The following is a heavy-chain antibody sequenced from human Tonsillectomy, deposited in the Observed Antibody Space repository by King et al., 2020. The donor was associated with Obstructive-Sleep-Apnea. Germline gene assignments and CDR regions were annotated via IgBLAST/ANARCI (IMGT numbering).Heavy chain of an antibody. V-gene: IGHV4-39*07. J-gene: IGHJ6*02. CDR1: GGSISSSSYY. Sequence: LQLQESGPGLAKPSETLSLTCTVSGGSISSSSYYWGWIRQPPGKGLEWIGSIYYSGSTYSNPALKSRGTISVDTSKNQFSLKLSSVTAADTAVYYCARSQRITMIVVVITTRDYYYGMDVWGQGTTVTVSS. CDR2: IYYSGST. D-gene: IGHD3-22*01. CDR3: ARSQRITMIVVVITTRDYYYGMDV.